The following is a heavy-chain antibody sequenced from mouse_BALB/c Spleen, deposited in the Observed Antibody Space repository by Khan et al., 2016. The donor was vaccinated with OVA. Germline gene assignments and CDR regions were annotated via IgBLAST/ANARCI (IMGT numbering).Heavy chain of an antibody. V-gene: IGHV5-17*02. CDR2: ISSGSSTL. CDR3: ASSNWDY. CDR1: GFTFSSFG. J-gene: IGHJ2*01. D-gene: IGHD4-1*01. Sequence: EVELVESGGCLVQPGGSRKLSCAASGFTFSSFGMHWVRQAPEKGLEWVAYISSGSSTLYYAYTVKGRFTISRDSPRNTLFLQMTSLRSEDTAMYYCASSNWDYWGQGTTLTVSS.